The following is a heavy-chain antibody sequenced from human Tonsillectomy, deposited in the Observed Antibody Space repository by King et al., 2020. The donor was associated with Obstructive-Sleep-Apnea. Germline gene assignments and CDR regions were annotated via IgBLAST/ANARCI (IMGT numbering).Heavy chain of an antibody. V-gene: IGHV4-39*07. J-gene: IGHJ4*02. Sequence: QLQESGPGLVKPSETLPLTCTVSGGSISRSSYSWGWIRQPPGKGPEWVGTIYRSGSTYYNPSLKSRVTISVDTSKNQFSLKLTSVTAADTAVYACARDYGDVRYFDYWGRGTLVTVSS. CDR1: GGSISRSSYS. CDR2: IYRSGST. CDR3: ARDYGDVRYFDY. D-gene: IGHD4-17*01.